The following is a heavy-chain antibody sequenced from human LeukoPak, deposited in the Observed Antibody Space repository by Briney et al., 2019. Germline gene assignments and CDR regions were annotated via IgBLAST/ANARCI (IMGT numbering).Heavy chain of an antibody. CDR3: AKEMGPIVVVQAAMGGGYYYYYGMDV. J-gene: IGHJ6*02. D-gene: IGHD2-2*01. V-gene: IGHV3-30*18. CDR1: GFTFSRYG. Sequence: PGGSLRLSCAASGFTFSRYGMHWVRQAPGKGLEWVAVISYDGSNKYYADSMKGRFTISRDNSKNTLYLQMNSLRAEDTAVYYCAKEMGPIVVVQAAMGGGYYYYYGMDVWGQGTTVTVSS. CDR2: ISYDGSNK.